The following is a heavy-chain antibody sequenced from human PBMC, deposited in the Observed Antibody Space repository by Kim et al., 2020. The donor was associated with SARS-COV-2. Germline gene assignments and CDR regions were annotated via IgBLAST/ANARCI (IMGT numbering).Heavy chain of an antibody. Sequence: GYTQKFQGRVTMTRNTSRSTAYMELSRLRSEDTAVYYCARETRDYYFGMGVWGQGTTVTVSS. J-gene: IGHJ6*02. V-gene: IGHV1-8*01. CDR3: ARETRDYYFGMGV. D-gene: IGHD1-7*01.